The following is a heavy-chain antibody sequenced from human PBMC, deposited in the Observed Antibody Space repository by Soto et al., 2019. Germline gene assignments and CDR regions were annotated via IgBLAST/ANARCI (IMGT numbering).Heavy chain of an antibody. CDR3: ARALGVECSSTSCYAVNYYYYYYMDV. V-gene: IGHV4-59*01. Sequence: SETLSLTCTVSGGSISSYYWSWIRQPPGKGLEWIGYIYYSGSTNYNPSLKSRVTISVDTSKNQFSLKLSSVTAADTAVYYCARALGVECSSTSCYAVNYYYYYYMDVWGKGTTVTVSS. D-gene: IGHD2-2*01. J-gene: IGHJ6*03. CDR2: IYYSGST. CDR1: GGSISSYY.